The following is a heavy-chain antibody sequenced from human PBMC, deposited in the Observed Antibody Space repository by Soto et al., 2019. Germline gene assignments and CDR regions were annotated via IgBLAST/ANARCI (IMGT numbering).Heavy chain of an antibody. CDR3: ARDLRFSSTNYFDF. V-gene: IGHV3-23*01. Sequence: GGSLRLSCAASGFTFSSYAMSWVRQAPGKGLEWVSAISGSGDSTYYADSVKGRSTISRDNAKNSVFLQMNNLRADDTAVYYCARDLRFSSTNYFDFWGRGTLVTVSS. CDR1: GFTFSSYA. D-gene: IGHD2-8*01. J-gene: IGHJ4*02. CDR2: ISGSGDST.